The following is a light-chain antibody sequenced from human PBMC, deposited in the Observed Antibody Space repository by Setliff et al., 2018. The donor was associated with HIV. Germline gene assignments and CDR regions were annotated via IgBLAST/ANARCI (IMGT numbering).Light chain of an antibody. CDR3: SSYTNSRNFV. Sequence: QSVLSQPASVSGPPGQSISISCTGTSSDVGGYNLVSWYQHHPGKAPKVVIYEAIKRPSGISNRFSGAKSGNTASLTISGLQADDEADYFCSSYTNSRNFVFGTGTKVTVL. V-gene: IGLV2-23*01. CDR1: SSDVGGYNL. CDR2: EAI. J-gene: IGLJ1*01.